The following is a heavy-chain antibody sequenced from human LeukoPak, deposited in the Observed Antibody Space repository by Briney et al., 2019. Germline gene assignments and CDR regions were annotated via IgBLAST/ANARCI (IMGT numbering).Heavy chain of an antibody. CDR3: AKDLSDCSGGSCL. CDR2: ISGSGGST. J-gene: IGHJ4*02. Sequence: GGSLRLSCAASGFTFSSYAMSWVRQAPWKGLEWVSAISGSGGSTYYADSVKGRFTISRDNSKNTLYLQMNGLRAEDTAVYYCAKDLSDCSGGSCLWGQGTLVTVSS. CDR1: GFTFSSYA. D-gene: IGHD2-15*01. V-gene: IGHV3-23*01.